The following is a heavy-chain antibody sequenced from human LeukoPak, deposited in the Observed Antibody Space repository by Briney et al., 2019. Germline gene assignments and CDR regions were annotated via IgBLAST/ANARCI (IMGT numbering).Heavy chain of an antibody. D-gene: IGHD3-3*01. CDR2: ISYDGSNK. V-gene: IGHV3-30*18. CDR1: GFTFSSYG. Sequence: GGSLRLSCAASGFTFSSYGMHWVRQAPGKGLEWVAVISYDGSNKYYADSVKGRFTISRDNSKNTLYLQMNSLRAEDTAVYNCAKASGFFKVDYWGQGTLVTVSS. CDR3: AKASGFFKVDY. J-gene: IGHJ4*02.